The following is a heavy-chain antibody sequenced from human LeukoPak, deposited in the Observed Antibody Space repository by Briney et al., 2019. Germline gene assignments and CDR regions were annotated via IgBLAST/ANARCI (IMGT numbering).Heavy chain of an antibody. V-gene: IGHV3-30*18. CDR3: AKDPDSSGWYPPYYYYGMDV. CDR1: GFTFSSYG. J-gene: IGHJ6*02. Sequence: GRSLRLSCAASGFTFSSYGMHWVRQAPGKGLEWVAVISYDGSNKYYADSVKGRFTISRDNSKNTLYLQMNSLRAEDTAVYYCAKDPDSSGWYPPYYYYGMDVWGQGTTVTVSS. D-gene: IGHD6-19*01. CDR2: ISYDGSNK.